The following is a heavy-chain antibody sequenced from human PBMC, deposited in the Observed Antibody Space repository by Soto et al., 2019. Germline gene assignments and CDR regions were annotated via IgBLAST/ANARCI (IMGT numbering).Heavy chain of an antibody. CDR2: IIPLFGTP. J-gene: IGHJ4*02. D-gene: IGHD5-12*01. V-gene: IGHV1-69*01. CDR3: ASERLVEMATRGYIDI. CDR1: GGTFSDLA. Sequence: QVHLVQSGAEVKKPGSSVKVSCKTSGGTFSDLAFSWVRQAPRQGLEWVGGIIPLFGTPNYAREFQGRVSISAEESSNAAYMELRSLRSEDTAVYYCASERLVEMATRGYIDIWGQGTLVTVSS.